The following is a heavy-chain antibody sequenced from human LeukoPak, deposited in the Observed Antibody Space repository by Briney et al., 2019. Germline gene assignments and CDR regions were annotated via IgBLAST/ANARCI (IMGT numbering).Heavy chain of an antibody. CDR3: AREKWESPFYYFSMDV. CDR1: GGTFSSYA. Sequence: SVKVSCKASGGTFSSYAISWVRQAPGQGLEWMGGIIPIFGTANYAQKFQGRVTITADESTSTVYMELRSLRSDDTAVYYCAREKWESPFYYFSMDVWGQGTTVTVSS. J-gene: IGHJ6*02. D-gene: IGHD1-26*01. CDR2: IIPIFGTA. V-gene: IGHV1-69*13.